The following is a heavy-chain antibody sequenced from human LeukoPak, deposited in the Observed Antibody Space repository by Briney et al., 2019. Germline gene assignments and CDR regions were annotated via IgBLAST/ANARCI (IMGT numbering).Heavy chain of an antibody. CDR1: AFTFSRSW. Sequence: GGSLRLSCADSAFTFSRSWMTWVRQAPGKGLEWVANIKEDGSAQNYVDSVKGRFAISRDNAKNTLYLEMKSLRAEDTAVYYCARDAGYDRFDYWGQGTLVTVSS. CDR3: ARDAGYDRFDY. J-gene: IGHJ4*02. CDR2: IKEDGSAQ. V-gene: IGHV3-7*05. D-gene: IGHD3-22*01.